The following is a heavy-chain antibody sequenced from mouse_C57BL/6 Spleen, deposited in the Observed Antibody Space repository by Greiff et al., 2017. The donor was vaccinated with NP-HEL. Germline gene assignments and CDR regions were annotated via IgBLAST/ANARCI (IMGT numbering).Heavy chain of an antibody. D-gene: IGHD3-1*01. J-gene: IGHJ4*01. CDR1: GYAFSSSW. V-gene: IGHV1-82*01. CDR3: ARCGPHYAMDY. CDR2: IYPGDGDT. Sequence: VQLQQSGPELVKPGASVKISCKASGYAFSSSWMNWVKQRPGKGLEWIGRIYPGDGDTNYNGKFKGKATLTADKSSSTAYMQLSSLTSEDSAVYFCARCGPHYAMDYWGQGTSVTVSS.